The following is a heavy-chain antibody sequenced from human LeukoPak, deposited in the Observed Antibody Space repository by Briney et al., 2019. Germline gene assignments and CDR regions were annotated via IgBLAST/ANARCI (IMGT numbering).Heavy chain of an antibody. J-gene: IGHJ4*02. Sequence: SETLSLTCAVYGGSFSGYYWSWIREPPGKGLEWIGEINHSGSTNYNPSLKSRVTISVDTSKNQFSLKLSSVTAADTAVYYCARGGDYDILTGYRGPLDYWGQGTLVTVSS. CDR2: INHSGST. V-gene: IGHV4-34*01. CDR3: ARGGDYDILTGYRGPLDY. D-gene: IGHD3-9*01. CDR1: GGSFSGYY.